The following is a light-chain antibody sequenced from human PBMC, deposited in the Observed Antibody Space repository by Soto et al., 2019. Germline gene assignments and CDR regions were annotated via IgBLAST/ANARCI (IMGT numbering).Light chain of an antibody. Sequence: EIVLTQSPDTLSLSPGERATLSCRASQSVSSNCLAWYQQKPGQAPRLLIYGASSRPIGIPDRFSGSGSGTDFTLTISRLEPEDFAVYYCHQYGRSPRTFGQGTKVEIK. J-gene: IGKJ1*01. V-gene: IGKV3-20*01. CDR3: HQYGRSPRT. CDR1: QSVSSNC. CDR2: GAS.